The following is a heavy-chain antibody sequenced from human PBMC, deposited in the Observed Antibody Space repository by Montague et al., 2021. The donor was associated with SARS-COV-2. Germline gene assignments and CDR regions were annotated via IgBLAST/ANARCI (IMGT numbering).Heavy chain of an antibody. CDR2: IYYSGST. CDR3: ARGSGWMGNAFDI. J-gene: IGHJ3*02. V-gene: IGHV4-59*01. Sequence: SESLSLACTVSGGSISSYYWSWIRQPPGKGLEWIGYIYYSGSTNYNPSLKSRVTISVDTSKNQFSLKLSSVTAADTAVYYCARGSGWMGNAFDIWGQGTMVTVSS. CDR1: GGSISSYY. D-gene: IGHD6-19*01.